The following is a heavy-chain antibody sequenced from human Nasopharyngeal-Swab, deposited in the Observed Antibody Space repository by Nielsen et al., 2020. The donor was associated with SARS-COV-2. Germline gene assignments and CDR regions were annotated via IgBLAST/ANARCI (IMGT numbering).Heavy chain of an antibody. CDR1: GFTFDDYA. Sequence: GGSLGLSCAASGFTFDDYAMHWVRQAPGKGLEWVSGISWNSGSIGYADSVKGRFTISRDNAKNSLYLQMNSLRAEDTALYYCAKDIDYGDYWGQGTLVTVSS. J-gene: IGHJ4*02. CDR3: AKDIDYGDY. CDR2: ISWNSGSI. V-gene: IGHV3-9*01.